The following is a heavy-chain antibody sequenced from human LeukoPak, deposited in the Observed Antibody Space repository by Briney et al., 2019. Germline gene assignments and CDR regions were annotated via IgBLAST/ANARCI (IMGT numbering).Heavy chain of an antibody. CDR1: GGSVSSSSYY. CDR2: IYYSGST. J-gene: IGHJ5*02. D-gene: IGHD4-17*01. CDR3: ARLGATVTTLSWFDP. Sequence: SSETLSLTCTVSGGSVSSSSYYWGWIRQPPGKGLEWIGSIYYSGSTYYSPSLKSRVTLSIDTSKNQFSLRLTSVTATDTAVYYCARLGATVTTLSWFDPWGQGTLVTVSS. V-gene: IGHV4-39*01.